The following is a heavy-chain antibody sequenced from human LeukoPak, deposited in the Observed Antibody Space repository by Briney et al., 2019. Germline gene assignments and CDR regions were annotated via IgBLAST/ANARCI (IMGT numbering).Heavy chain of an antibody. Sequence: GGSLRLSCAASGFTFSSYGMHWVRQAPGKGLEWVAVIWYDGSNKYYADSVKGRFTISRDNSKNTLYLQMNSLRAEDTAVYYCARGDVSRCSGGSCYYYYGMDVWGQGTTVTVSS. V-gene: IGHV3-33*01. CDR1: GFTFSSYG. CDR3: ARGDVSRCSGGSCYYYYGMDV. D-gene: IGHD2-15*01. J-gene: IGHJ6*02. CDR2: IWYDGSNK.